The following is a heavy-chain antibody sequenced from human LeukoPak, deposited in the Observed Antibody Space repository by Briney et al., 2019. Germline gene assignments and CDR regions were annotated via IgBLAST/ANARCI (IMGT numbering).Heavy chain of an antibody. CDR3: ARVPSYYYDSSGYYGY. V-gene: IGHV1-18*01. J-gene: IGHJ4*02. D-gene: IGHD3-22*01. CDR1: GYTFTSYG. Sequence: ASVKVSCKASGYTFTSYGISWVRQAPGQGLEWMGWISAYNGNTNYAQKLQGRVTMTTDTSTSTAYIELRSLRSDDTAVYYCARVPSYYYDSSGYYGYWGQGTLVTVSS. CDR2: ISAYNGNT.